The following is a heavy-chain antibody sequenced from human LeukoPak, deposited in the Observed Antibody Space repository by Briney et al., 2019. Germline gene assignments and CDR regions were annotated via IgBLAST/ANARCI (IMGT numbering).Heavy chain of an antibody. CDR3: AELGITMIGGV. CDR1: GFTFNNYW. Sequence: GGSLRLSCEASGFTFNNYWMSWFRQAPGKGLEWVANIKQGESEKNYVDSVKGRFTISRDNAKNSLYLQMNSLRAEDTAVYYCAELGITMIGGVWGKGTTVTISS. V-gene: IGHV3-7*01. J-gene: IGHJ6*04. CDR2: IKQGESEK. D-gene: IGHD3-10*02.